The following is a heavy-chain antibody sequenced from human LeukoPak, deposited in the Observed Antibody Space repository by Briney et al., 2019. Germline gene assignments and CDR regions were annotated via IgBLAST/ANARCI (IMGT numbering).Heavy chain of an antibody. CDR3: ARDRLSHSSSWYVAVFGAFDI. J-gene: IGHJ3*02. CDR2: IWSDDRGE. D-gene: IGHD6-13*01. Sequence: PGGSLRLSCGASGFTFSSHWMSWVRQAPGEGLEWVAFIWSDDRGEYYADSVKGRFTISRDNAKNSLYLQMNSLRAEDTAVYYCARDRLSHSSSWYVAVFGAFDIWGQGTMVTVSS. V-gene: IGHV3-7*01. CDR1: GFTFSSHW.